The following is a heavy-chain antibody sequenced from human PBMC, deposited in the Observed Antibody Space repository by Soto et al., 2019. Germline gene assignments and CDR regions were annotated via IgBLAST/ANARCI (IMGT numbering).Heavy chain of an antibody. D-gene: IGHD3-16*01. Sequence: EVQLVESGGGLVKPGGSLRLSCAASGFTFSSYSMNWVRQAPGKGLEWVSSISSSRSYIYYADSVKGRFTISRDNAKNALYLQMNSLRAEDTAVYYCARDVGLGDDYWGQGTLVTVSS. V-gene: IGHV3-21*01. J-gene: IGHJ4*02. CDR2: ISSSRSYI. CDR3: ARDVGLGDDY. CDR1: GFTFSSYS.